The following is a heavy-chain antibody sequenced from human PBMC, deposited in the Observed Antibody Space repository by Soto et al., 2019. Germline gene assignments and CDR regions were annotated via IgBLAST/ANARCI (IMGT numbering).Heavy chain of an antibody. CDR3: AKGGFRIRVVVPAASPTMDV. CDR1: GFTFSSYG. Sequence: QVQLVESGGGVVQPGRSLRLSCAASGFTFSSYGMHWVRQAPGKGLEWVAVISYDGSNKYYADSVKGRFTISRDNSKNTLYLQMNSLRAEDTAVYYCAKGGFRIRVVVPAASPTMDVWGQGTTVTVSS. D-gene: IGHD2-2*01. J-gene: IGHJ6*02. V-gene: IGHV3-30*18. CDR2: ISYDGSNK.